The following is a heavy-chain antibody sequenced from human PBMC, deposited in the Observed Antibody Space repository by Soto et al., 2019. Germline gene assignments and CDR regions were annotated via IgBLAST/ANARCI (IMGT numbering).Heavy chain of an antibody. CDR3: ARGVYDRYYYYGMDV. CDR1: GYTFTSYA. Sequence: QVQLVQSGAEVKKPGASVKVSCKASGYTFTSYAMHWVRQAPGQRLEWMGWINAGNGNTKYSQKFQGRVTITRDTSASTAYMELSSLRSEDTAVYYCARGVYDRYYYYGMDVWGQGTTVTVSS. J-gene: IGHJ6*02. V-gene: IGHV1-3*01. CDR2: INAGNGNT. D-gene: IGHD5-12*01.